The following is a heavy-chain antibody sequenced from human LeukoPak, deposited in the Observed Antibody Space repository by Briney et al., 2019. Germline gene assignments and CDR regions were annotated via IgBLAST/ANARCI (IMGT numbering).Heavy chain of an antibody. D-gene: IGHD2-2*01. CDR2: IIPIFGTV. CDR3: ARAGRYQLLSAFDY. J-gene: IGHJ4*02. CDR1: GGTFSSYA. V-gene: IGHV1-69*13. Sequence: LRASVKVSCKASGGTFSSYAISWVRQAPGQGLEWMGGIIPIFGTVNYAQKFQGRVTITADESTSTAYMELSSLRSEDTAVYYCARAGRYQLLSAFDYWGQGTLVTVSS.